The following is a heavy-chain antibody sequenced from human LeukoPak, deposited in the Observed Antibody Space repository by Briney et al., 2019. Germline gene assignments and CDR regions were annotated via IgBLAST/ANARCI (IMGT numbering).Heavy chain of an antibody. CDR3: AIIVVVPAAPDAFDI. CDR2: INHSGTT. Sequence: SETLSLTCAVYGGSFSGYYWNWIRQPPGKGLKWVGEINHSGTTIYNPSLKSRVTISADTSKNQFSLRLSSVTAADTAVYYCAIIVVVPAAPDAFDIWGQGTMVTVSS. J-gene: IGHJ3*02. V-gene: IGHV4-34*01. CDR1: GGSFSGYY. D-gene: IGHD2-2*01.